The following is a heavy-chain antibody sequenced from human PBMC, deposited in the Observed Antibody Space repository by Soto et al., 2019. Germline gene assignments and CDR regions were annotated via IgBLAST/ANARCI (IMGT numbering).Heavy chain of an antibody. J-gene: IGHJ6*02. CDR3: ARSQGSSTSLENYYYYYYGMDV. Sequence: QVQLVQSGAEVTKPGSSVKVSCQASGGTFSSYAISWVRQAPGQVLEWMGGIIPISGTANYAQKFQGRVTITADESTSTAYMELSSLRSEETAVYDYARSQGSSTSLENYYYYYYGMDVWGQGTTVTVSS. V-gene: IGHV1-69*01. D-gene: IGHD2-2*01. CDR2: IIPISGTA. CDR1: GGTFSSYA.